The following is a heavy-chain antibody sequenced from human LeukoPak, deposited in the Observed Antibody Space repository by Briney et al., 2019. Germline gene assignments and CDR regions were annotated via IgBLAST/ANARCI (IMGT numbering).Heavy chain of an antibody. Sequence: ASVKVSCKASGYTFTGDYIHWVRQAPGQGLEWMGWINPNSGGTNYAQKFQGRVTMTRDTSISTAYMELSRLTSDDTAVYYCARDAIVRDYSNSDYWGQGTLVTVSS. CDR1: GYTFTGDY. V-gene: IGHV1-2*02. CDR3: ARDAIVRDYSNSDY. J-gene: IGHJ4*02. CDR2: INPNSGGT. D-gene: IGHD4-11*01.